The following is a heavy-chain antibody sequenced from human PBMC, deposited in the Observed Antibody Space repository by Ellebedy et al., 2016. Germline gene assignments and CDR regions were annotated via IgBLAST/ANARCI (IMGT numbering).Heavy chain of an antibody. CDR2: ISYDGSNK. V-gene: IGHV3-30*03. J-gene: IGHJ4*02. Sequence: GGSLRLSXAASGFTFSSYGMHWVRQAPGKGLEWVAVISYDGSNKYYADSVKGRFTISRDNSKNTLYLQMSSLRVEDTAVYYCARDYDYGDDDYFDYWGQGTLVTVSS. CDR3: ARDYDYGDDDYFDY. CDR1: GFTFSSYG. D-gene: IGHD4-17*01.